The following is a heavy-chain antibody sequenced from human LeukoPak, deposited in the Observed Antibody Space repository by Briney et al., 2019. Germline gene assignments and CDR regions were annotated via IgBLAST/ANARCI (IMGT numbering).Heavy chain of an antibody. J-gene: IGHJ6*04. V-gene: IGHV3-7*04. CDR3: ARVPIGCSGGSCYGV. CDR2: IKQDGSEK. Sequence: PGGSLRLSCAASGFTFSSYWMSWVRQAPGKGLEWVANIKQDGSEKHYVDSVKGRFTISRDNAKNSLYLQMNSLRAEDTAVYYCARVPIGCSGGSCYGVWGKGTTVTVSS. CDR1: GFTFSSYW. D-gene: IGHD2-15*01.